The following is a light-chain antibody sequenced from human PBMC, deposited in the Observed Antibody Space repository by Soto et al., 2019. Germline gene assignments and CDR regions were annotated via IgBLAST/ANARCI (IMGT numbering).Light chain of an antibody. CDR1: SSDIGGYNY. CDR2: EVS. CDR3: TSYVGSNNLV. Sequence: QSALTQPPSASGSPGQSVTISCTGTSSDIGGYNYVSWYQQHPGKAPKLIIYEVSKRPSGVPDRFSGSKSGNTASLTVSGLQAEDEADYYCTSYVGSNNLVFAGGTKVTVL. J-gene: IGLJ3*02. V-gene: IGLV2-8*01.